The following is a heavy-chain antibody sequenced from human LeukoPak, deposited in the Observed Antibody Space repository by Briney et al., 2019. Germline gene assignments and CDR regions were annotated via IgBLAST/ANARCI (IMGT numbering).Heavy chain of an antibody. CDR1: GFSFSSYA. CDR3: AKGLLWFGGPDYYYYMDV. J-gene: IGHJ6*03. Sequence: GGSLRLSCATSGFSFSSYAMSRVRQAPGKGLEWVAVISYDGSNKYYADSVKGRFTISRDNSKNTLYLQMNSLRAEDTAVYYCAKGLLWFGGPDYYYYMDVWGKGTTVTVSS. V-gene: IGHV3-30*18. D-gene: IGHD3-10*01. CDR2: ISYDGSNK.